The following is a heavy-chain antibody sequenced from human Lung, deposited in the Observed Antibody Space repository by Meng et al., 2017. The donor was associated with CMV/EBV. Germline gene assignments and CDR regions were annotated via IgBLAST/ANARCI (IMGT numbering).Heavy chain of an antibody. V-gene: IGHV4-31*03. J-gene: IGHJ6*02. Sequence: LXCTVFGGSISNGGYYWSWIRQHPGKGLEWIGYIYYSGSTYYNPSLKSRVTISVDTSKNQFSLKLSSVTAADTAVYYCARDRCSSTSCYFGFYYYGMDVXGQGXTVTVSS. D-gene: IGHD2-2*01. CDR3: ARDRCSSTSCYFGFYYYGMDV. CDR2: IYYSGST. CDR1: GGSISNGGYY.